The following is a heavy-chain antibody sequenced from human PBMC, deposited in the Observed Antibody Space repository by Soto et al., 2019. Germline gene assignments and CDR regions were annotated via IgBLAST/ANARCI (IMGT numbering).Heavy chain of an antibody. CDR1: GGTFNAYA. V-gene: IGHV1-69*01. J-gene: IGHJ6*02. D-gene: IGHD2-2*01. Sequence: QVQLVQSGTEVKKPGSSVKVSCRASGGTFNAYALSWVRQAPGQGLEWMGGIIPMFGSTKYAQKFQGRATITADESTSTADMELRSLRYEDTAVYYCAREGGLVWPAVRQYYCLGVWGLGTTVTVSS. CDR2: IIPMFGST. CDR3: AREGGLVWPAVRQYYCLGV.